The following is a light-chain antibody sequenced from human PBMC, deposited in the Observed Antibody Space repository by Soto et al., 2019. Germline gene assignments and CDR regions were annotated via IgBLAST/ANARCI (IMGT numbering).Light chain of an antibody. V-gene: IGKV2-30*01. CDR1: QSLVYSDGNTY. CDR2: KVS. J-gene: IGKJ1*01. Sequence: DVVVTQSPLSLPVTLGQPASISCRSSQSLVYSDGNTYLHWFQQRPGQSPRRLIYKVSNRDSGVPDRFSGSGSGTDFTLKISRLEAEDVGVYYCMQGTHWPWKFGQGTKVEIK. CDR3: MQGTHWPWK.